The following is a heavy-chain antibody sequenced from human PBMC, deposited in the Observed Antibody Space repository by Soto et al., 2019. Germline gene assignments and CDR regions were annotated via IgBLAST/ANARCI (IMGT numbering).Heavy chain of an antibody. V-gene: IGHV4-30-2*01. CDR1: GGSISSGGYS. J-gene: IGHJ4*02. CDR2: IYHSAST. D-gene: IGHD3-22*01. Sequence: SETLSLTCAVSGGSISSGGYSWSWIRQPPGKGLELIGYIYHSASTYYNPSPKSRVTISVDRSKNQLSLKLSSVTAADTAVYYCARDGPPYYYDSSGFPSSYYFDYWGQGTLVTVSS. CDR3: ARDGPPYYYDSSGFPSSYYFDY.